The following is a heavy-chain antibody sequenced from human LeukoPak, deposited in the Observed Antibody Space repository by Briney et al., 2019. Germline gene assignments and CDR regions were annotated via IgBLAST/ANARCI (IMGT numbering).Heavy chain of an antibody. J-gene: IGHJ4*02. CDR3: AKRGVVIRVILVGFHKEAYYFDS. V-gene: IGHV3-23*01. CDR1: GITLSNYG. Sequence: GGSLRLSCAVSGITLSNYGMSWVRQAPGKGLEWVAGISDSGGRTNYADSVKGRSTISRDNPKNTLYLQMNSLRPEDTAVYFCAKRGVVIRVILVGFHKEAYYFDSWGQGVLVTVSS. CDR2: ISDSGGRT. D-gene: IGHD3-22*01.